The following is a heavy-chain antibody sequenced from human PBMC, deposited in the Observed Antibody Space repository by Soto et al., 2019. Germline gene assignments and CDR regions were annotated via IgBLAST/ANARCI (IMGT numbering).Heavy chain of an antibody. Sequence: QVQLQESGPGLVKPSQTLSLTCTVSGGSISSDNYYWSWIRQHPGKGLEWIGYIYYSGSTYYNPYLKSRVTISVDTSKNQFSLKVSSVTAADTAVYYCARGLRFHWYSDLWGRGTLVAVSS. CDR3: ARGLRFHWYSDL. V-gene: IGHV4-31*03. J-gene: IGHJ2*01. CDR1: GGSISSDNYY. CDR2: IYYSGST. D-gene: IGHD4-17*01.